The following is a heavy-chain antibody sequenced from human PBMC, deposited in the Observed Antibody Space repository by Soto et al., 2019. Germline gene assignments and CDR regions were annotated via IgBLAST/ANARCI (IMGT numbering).Heavy chain of an antibody. CDR1: GYTFTSYD. CDR2: MNPNNGNT. Sequence: QVQLVQSGAEVKKPGASVKVSCKASGYTFTSYDMNWVRQATGQGLEWMGWMNPNNGNTGYAQKFQGRVTMTRNTSISTAYMELSSLRSEDTAVYYCARIEYDILTGYHDAFDIWGQGTMVTVSS. J-gene: IGHJ3*02. V-gene: IGHV1-8*01. CDR3: ARIEYDILTGYHDAFDI. D-gene: IGHD3-9*01.